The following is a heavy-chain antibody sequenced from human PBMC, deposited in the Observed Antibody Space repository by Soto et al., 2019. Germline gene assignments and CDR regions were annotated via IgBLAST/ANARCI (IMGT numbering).Heavy chain of an antibody. J-gene: IGHJ4*02. Sequence: GXSGKVSCKASSGVFSSYAISWLRQAPGQGLEWMGAVIPILGQPYYAQTLQGRVTITADESARTAYMELSSLRSEDTAVYFCARVGGVGAPPGADYWGQGTLVTVSS. CDR1: SGVFSSYA. CDR3: ARVGGVGAPPGADY. V-gene: IGHV1-69*13. D-gene: IGHD1-26*01. CDR2: VIPILGQP.